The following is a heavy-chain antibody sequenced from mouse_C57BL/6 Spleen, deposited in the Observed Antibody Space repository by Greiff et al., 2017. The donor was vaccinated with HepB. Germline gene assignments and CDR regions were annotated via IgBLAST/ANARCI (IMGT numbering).Heavy chain of an antibody. D-gene: IGHD1-1*01. V-gene: IGHV1-82*01. CDR2: IYPGDGDT. Sequence: VQGVESGPELVKPGASVKISCKASGYSFSSSWMHWVKQRPGKGLEWIGRIYPGDGDTNYNGKFKGKATLTADKSSSTAYMQLSSLTSEDSAVYFCAGDYEYDFDYWGQGTTLTVSS. CDR3: AGDYEYDFDY. CDR1: GYSFSSSW. J-gene: IGHJ2*01.